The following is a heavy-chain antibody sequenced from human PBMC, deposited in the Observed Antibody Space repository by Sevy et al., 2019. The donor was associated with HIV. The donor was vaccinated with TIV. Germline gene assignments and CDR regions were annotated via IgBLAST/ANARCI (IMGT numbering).Heavy chain of an antibody. CDR2: ISGSGGST. J-gene: IGHJ4*02. D-gene: IGHD3-22*01. Sequence: GGSLRLSCAASGFAFSSYAMSWVRQAPGKGLEWVSAISGSGGSTYYADSVKGRFTISRDNSKNTLYLQMNSLRAEDTAVYYCAKAYYYDSSGYYFSDYWGQGTLVT. V-gene: IGHV3-23*01. CDR3: AKAYYYDSSGYYFSDY. CDR1: GFAFSSYA.